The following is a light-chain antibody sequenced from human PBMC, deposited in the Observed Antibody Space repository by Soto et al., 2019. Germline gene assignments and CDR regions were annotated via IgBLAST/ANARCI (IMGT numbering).Light chain of an antibody. CDR2: GAS. J-gene: IGKJ1*01. Sequence: EIVLTQSPYTLSLSPGERATLSCRASQSVSGSYLAWYQQKPGQAPRLLIFGASGRATGTPDRFTGSGSGTDFTLTISRLEPEDFAIYFCEQYGDSPRTFGQGTKVDIK. CDR1: QSVSGSY. CDR3: EQYGDSPRT. V-gene: IGKV3-20*01.